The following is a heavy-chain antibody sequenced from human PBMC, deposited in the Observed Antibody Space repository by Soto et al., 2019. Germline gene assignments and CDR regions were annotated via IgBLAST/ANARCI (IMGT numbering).Heavy chain of an antibody. J-gene: IGHJ3*02. Sequence: EVQLLESGGGLVQPGGSLRLSCAASGFSFRSYAMNWVRQAPGQGLAWVSVISGSGGSTYYADSVKGRFIISGDSSKNTLYLQMNSLRAEDTAVYYCAKGNSWSPALVRDIWGQGTMVTVSS. V-gene: IGHV3-23*01. CDR1: GFSFRSYA. D-gene: IGHD1-7*01. CDR2: ISGSGGST. CDR3: AKGNSWSPALVRDI.